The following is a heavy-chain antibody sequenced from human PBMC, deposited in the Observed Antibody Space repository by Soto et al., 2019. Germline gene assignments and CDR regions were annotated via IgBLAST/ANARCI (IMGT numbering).Heavy chain of an antibody. D-gene: IGHD2-2*01. CDR2: IYYSGST. CDR3: ASYQQSYAFDI. CDR1: GGSISSGDYY. V-gene: IGHV4-30-4*01. J-gene: IGHJ3*02. Sequence: TLSLTCTVSGGSISSGDYYWSWIRQPPGKGLEWIGYIYYSGSTYYNPSLKSRVTISVDTSKNQFSLKLSSVTAADTAVYYCASYQQSYAFDIWAQGTMVTVSS.